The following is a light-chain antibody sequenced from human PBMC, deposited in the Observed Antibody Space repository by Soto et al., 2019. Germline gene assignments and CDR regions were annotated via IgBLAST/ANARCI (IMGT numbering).Light chain of an antibody. V-gene: IGLV2-14*01. CDR2: EVS. CDR1: SSDVGGYNY. Sequence: QSALTQPASVSGSPGQSITISCTGTSSDVGGYNYVSWFQQHPGKAPKLMIYEVSNRPSGVSDRFSGSKSGNTASLTISGLQAEDEADYYRNSYTSSSPLAVFGTGTKVTVL. J-gene: IGLJ1*01. CDR3: NSYTSSSPLAV.